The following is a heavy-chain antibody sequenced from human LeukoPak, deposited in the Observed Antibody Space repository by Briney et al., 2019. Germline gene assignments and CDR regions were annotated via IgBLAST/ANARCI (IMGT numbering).Heavy chain of an antibody. CDR1: GFIFSNYG. CDR3: AKAQGYYDC. D-gene: IGHD3-22*01. V-gene: IGHV3-23*01. J-gene: IGHJ4*02. CDR2: IGVGGTT. Sequence: PGGPLRLSCAASGFIFSNYGMNWVRQAPGKGLEWVSGIGVGGTTYYADSVKGRFTISRDTSKNTLYLQMNSLRAEDTAVYYCAKAQGYYDCWGQGTLVTVSS.